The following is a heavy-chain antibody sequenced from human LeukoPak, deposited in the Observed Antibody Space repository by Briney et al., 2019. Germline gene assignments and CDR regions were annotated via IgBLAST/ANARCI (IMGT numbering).Heavy chain of an antibody. CDR2: IYHSGST. V-gene: IGHV4-39*07. D-gene: IGHD6-6*01. Sequence: PSQTLSLTCTVSGGSISSGNYYWTWIRQPPGKGLEWIGSIYHSGSTYYNPSLKSRVTISVDTSKNQFSLKLSSVTAADTAVYYCARIHSSSPYYYYYYMDVWGKGTTVTVSS. CDR1: GGSISSGNYY. CDR3: ARIHSSSPYYYYYYMDV. J-gene: IGHJ6*03.